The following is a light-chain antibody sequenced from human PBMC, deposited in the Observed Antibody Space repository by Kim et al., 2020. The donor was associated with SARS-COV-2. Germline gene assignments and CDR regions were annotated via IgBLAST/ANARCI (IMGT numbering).Light chain of an antibody. Sequence: SQLTQSPSSLSASVGDRVTITCRASQGISSYLAWYQQKPGRAPKLLIYAASTLQSGVPSRFSGNGSGTDFTLTISSLQPEDFATYYCQQFNSYPITFGQGTRLEIK. J-gene: IGKJ5*01. CDR1: QGISSY. CDR2: AAS. CDR3: QQFNSYPIT. V-gene: IGKV1-9*01.